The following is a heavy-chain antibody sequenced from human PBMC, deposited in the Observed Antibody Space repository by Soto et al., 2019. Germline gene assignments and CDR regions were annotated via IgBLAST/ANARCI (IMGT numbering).Heavy chain of an antibody. Sequence: QVQLQESGPGLVKPSETLSLTCTVSGGSISSYYWNWIRQPPGKGLEWIGYIYTGSTNYNPSLKSRVTISVDTSKNHFSLKLSSATAADTAVYYCARNHAFDIWGQGTMVTVSS. J-gene: IGHJ3*02. V-gene: IGHV4-59*01. CDR3: ARNHAFDI. CDR2: IYTGST. CDR1: GGSISSYY.